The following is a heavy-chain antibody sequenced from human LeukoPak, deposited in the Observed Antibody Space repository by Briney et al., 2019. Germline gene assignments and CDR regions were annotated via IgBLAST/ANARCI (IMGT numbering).Heavy chain of an antibody. CDR3: ARVGMTFRYFDL. CDR1: GGSISSYY. CDR2: IYYSGST. V-gene: IGHV4-59*01. Sequence: PSETLSLTCTVSGGSISSYYWSWIRQPPGKGLEWIGYIYYSGSTNYSPSLKSRVTISVDTSKNQFSLKLSSVTAADTAVYYCARVGMTFRYFDLWGRGTLVTVSS. J-gene: IGHJ2*01. D-gene: IGHD1-26*01.